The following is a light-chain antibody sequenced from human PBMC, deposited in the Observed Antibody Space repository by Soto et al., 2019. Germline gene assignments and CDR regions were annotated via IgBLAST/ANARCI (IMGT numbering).Light chain of an antibody. CDR3: QQYNNWPFT. J-gene: IGKJ5*01. CDR2: DAS. Sequence: EIVMTQSPATLSVSPGERATLSCRAGQGVTTIFAWYQQKSGQPPRLLIYDASIRATGVPARFSGTGSETDFTLTISGLQSEDSAVYFCQQYNNWPFTFGQGTRLEIK. CDR1: QGVTTI. V-gene: IGKV3-15*01.